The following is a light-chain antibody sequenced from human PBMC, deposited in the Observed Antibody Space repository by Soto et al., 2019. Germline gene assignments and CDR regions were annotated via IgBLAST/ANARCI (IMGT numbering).Light chain of an antibody. CDR1: QSVSSN. J-gene: IGKJ1*01. CDR2: AVS. Sequence: EIMMTQSPGTLSASPGERATLSCRASQSVSSNLAWYQQKPSQAPRLLIYAVSTRPTGIPARFSGSGSGTDFSLTISSLQPEDFAIYYCQKYKMAPLTFGQGTKVEIK. V-gene: IGKV3-15*01. CDR3: QKYKMAPLT.